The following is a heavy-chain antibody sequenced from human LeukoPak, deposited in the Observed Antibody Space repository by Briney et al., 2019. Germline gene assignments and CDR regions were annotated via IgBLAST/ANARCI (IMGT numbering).Heavy chain of an antibody. Sequence: SETLSLTCAVYGGSFSGYYWSWIRQPPGKGLEWIGEINHSGSTNYNPSLKSRVTISVDTSKNQFSLKLSSVTAADTAVYYCARGAAVDYWGQGTLVTVSS. CDR2: INHSGST. D-gene: IGHD6-13*01. V-gene: IGHV4-34*01. CDR3: ARGAAVDY. J-gene: IGHJ4*02. CDR1: GGSFSGYY.